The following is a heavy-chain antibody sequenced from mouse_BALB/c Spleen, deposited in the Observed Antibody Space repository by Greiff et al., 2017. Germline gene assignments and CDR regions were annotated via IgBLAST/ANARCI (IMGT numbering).Heavy chain of an antibody. D-gene: IGHD4-1*01. CDR2: LDPANGNT. CDR1: GFNIKDTY. CDR3: ARNWDGGYYAMDY. J-gene: IGHJ4*01. V-gene: IGHV14-3*02. Sequence: VQLKQSGAELVKPGASVKLSCTASGFNIKDTYMHWVKQRPEQGLEWIGRLDPANGNTNYDPKFQGKATITADTSSSTAYLQLSSLTSEDTAVYYCARNWDGGYYAMDYWGQGTSVTVSS.